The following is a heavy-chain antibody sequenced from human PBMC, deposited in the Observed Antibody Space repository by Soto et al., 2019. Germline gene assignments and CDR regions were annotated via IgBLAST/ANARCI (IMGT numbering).Heavy chain of an antibody. Sequence: QVQLQESGPGLVEPSQTLSLTCTVSGGSISGFGYYWSWIRQHPEKGLEWIGYIYYSGTTYYNPSLKSRLTISVDRSKTQFSLKLTSVTAADTAVYYCARAWTRTAGWANWFDLWGQGTLVTVSS. J-gene: IGHJ5*02. D-gene: IGHD6-13*01. CDR3: ARAWTRTAGWANWFDL. CDR2: IYYSGTT. CDR1: GGSISGFGYY. V-gene: IGHV4-31*03.